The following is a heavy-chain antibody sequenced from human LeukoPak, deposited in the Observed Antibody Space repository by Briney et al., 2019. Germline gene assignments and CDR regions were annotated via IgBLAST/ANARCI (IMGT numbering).Heavy chain of an antibody. J-gene: IGHJ4*02. D-gene: IGHD1-26*01. Sequence: PSETLSLTCSVSGGSISSYYWSWIRQSPGKGLEWIGHIYYSGSTNYNPSLKSRVTISVDTSKNQFSLKLSSVTAADTAVYYCARCNSSGSYYTLDYWGQGTLVTVSS. CDR1: GGSISSYY. CDR2: IYYSGST. V-gene: IGHV4-59*01. CDR3: ARCNSSGSYYTLDY.